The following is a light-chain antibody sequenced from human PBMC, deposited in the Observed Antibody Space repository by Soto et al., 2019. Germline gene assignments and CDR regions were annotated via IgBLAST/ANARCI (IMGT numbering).Light chain of an antibody. CDR2: DAS. CDR1: QSVSSY. Sequence: EIVLTQSPATLSLSPGERATLSCRASQSVSSYLAWYQQKPCHAPRLLIYDASNRATGIPARFSGSGSGTDFTLTISSLEPEDFAVYYCQQRSNWPLGTFGPGTKVDIK. J-gene: IGKJ3*01. V-gene: IGKV3-11*01. CDR3: QQRSNWPLGT.